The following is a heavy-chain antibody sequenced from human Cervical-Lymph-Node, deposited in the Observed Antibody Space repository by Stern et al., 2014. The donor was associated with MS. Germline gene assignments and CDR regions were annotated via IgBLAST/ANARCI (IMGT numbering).Heavy chain of an antibody. CDR2: ISDDGRNK. J-gene: IGHJ4*02. CDR3: AKDRSHSWTFDY. Sequence: QVQLVESGGGVVQPGRSLRLSCAASGFTFSRSGMHWVRQAPGKGLEWVAVISDDGRNKYYADSVKGRFPISRDRSKNTVYLQMDSLRAEDTAVYYCAKDRSHSWTFDYWGQGTLVTVSS. V-gene: IGHV3-30*18. D-gene: IGHD6-13*01. CDR1: GFTFSRSG.